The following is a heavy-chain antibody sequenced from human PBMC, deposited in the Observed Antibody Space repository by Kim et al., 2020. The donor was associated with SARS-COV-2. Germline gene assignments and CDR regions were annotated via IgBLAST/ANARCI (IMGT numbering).Heavy chain of an antibody. CDR3: ARQRTLTSSLDP. V-gene: IGHV4-59*08. D-gene: IGHD2-2*01. Sequence: TYNPSHKSRVTMSLNTSKNQFSLNLNSVTAADTAVYYCARQRTLTSSLDPWGQGTLVTVSS. J-gene: IGHJ5*02.